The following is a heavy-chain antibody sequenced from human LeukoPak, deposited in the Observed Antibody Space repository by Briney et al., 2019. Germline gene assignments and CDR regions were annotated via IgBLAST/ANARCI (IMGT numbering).Heavy chain of an antibody. CDR3: ASDAFDI. CDR2: INDGDGDT. CDR1: GNAFITYA. J-gene: IGHJ3*02. Sequence: ASVKVSCKASGNAFITYAMYWVRQAPGQRLEWVGWINDGDGDTRYSQRFQGRVTMTRDTSARTAYMELSSLRSEDTAVYYCASDAFDIWGQGTMVTVSS. V-gene: IGHV1-3*01.